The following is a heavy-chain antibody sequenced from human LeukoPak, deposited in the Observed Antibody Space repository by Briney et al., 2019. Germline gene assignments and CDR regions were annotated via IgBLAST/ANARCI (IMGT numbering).Heavy chain of an antibody. V-gene: IGHV1-69*13. D-gene: IGHD3-9*01. CDR1: GGTFSSYA. CDR2: IIPIFGTA. Sequence: GASVKVSCKASGGTFSSYAISWVRQAPGQGLEWMGGIIPIFGTANYAQKFQGRVTITADESTSTAYMELSSLRSEDTAVYYCARDPRDILTGYPAGPDYWGQGTLVTVSS. J-gene: IGHJ4*02. CDR3: ARDPRDILTGYPAGPDY.